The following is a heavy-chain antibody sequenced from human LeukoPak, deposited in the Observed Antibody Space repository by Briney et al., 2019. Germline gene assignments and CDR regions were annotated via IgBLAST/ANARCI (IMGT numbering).Heavy chain of an antibody. V-gene: IGHV3-33*01. CDR3: AREREDPNWFDP. J-gene: IGHJ5*02. Sequence: PGRSLRLSCAASGFTFSSYGRHWVRQAPGKGLEGVAVIWYDGSNKYYADSGKGRFTISRDNSKNTLYLQMNSLRAEDTAVYYCAREREDPNWFDPWGQGTLVTVSS. D-gene: IGHD1-26*01. CDR2: IWYDGSNK. CDR1: GFTFSSYG.